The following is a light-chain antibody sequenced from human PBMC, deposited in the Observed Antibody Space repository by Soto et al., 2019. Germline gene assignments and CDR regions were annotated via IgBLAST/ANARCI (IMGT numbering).Light chain of an antibody. J-gene: IGKJ2*01. V-gene: IGKV3-15*01. CDR2: SAS. Sequence: EIVMTQSPATLPVSPGESATLSCRASQSIASNLAWYQQKPGQAPRLLIHSASARATGIPPRFSGSGSGTEFPLTISSLQSEDFAVNYCQQHNHWPSFGQGTNLEIK. CDR3: QQHNHWPS. CDR1: QSIASN.